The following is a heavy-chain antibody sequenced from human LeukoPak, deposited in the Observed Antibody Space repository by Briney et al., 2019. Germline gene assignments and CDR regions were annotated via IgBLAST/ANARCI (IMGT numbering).Heavy chain of an antibody. Sequence: PGGSLRLSCAASGFTFSDYYMSWIRQAPGKGLEWVSYISSSGSTIYYADSVKGRFTISRDNSKNTLYLQMNSLRAEDTAVYYCAKVSTGGVYYYYMDVWGKGTTVTVSS. V-gene: IGHV3-11*04. CDR3: AKVSTGGVYYYYMDV. CDR1: GFTFSDYY. D-gene: IGHD3-16*01. CDR2: ISSSGSTI. J-gene: IGHJ6*03.